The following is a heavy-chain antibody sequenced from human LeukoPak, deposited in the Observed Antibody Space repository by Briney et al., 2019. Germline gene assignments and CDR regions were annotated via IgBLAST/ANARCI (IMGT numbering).Heavy chain of an antibody. CDR2: IFNRGST. J-gene: IGHJ4*02. V-gene: IGHV4-59*11. CDR3: ARDTAIFEY. Sequence: SETLSLTCTVSGVSISSHYWSWIRQSPGKGLEWIGYIFNRGSTNYSPSLKSRVTMSVDASKNQFSLKLSSVTAADTAVYYCARDTAIFEYWGQGTLVSDSS. CDR1: GVSISSHY. D-gene: IGHD5-18*01.